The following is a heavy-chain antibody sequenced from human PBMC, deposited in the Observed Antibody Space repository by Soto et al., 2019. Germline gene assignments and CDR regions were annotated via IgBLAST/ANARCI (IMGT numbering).Heavy chain of an antibody. Sequence: ASVKVSCKASGYTFTSYEINWVRPATGQGLEWMGWMNPNSGNTGYAQKFQGRVTMTRNTSISTAYMELSSLRSEDTAVYYCARGGEDIVVVPAAMPPYYYYYYMDVWGKGTTVTVSS. J-gene: IGHJ6*03. CDR3: ARGGEDIVVVPAAMPPYYYYYYMDV. V-gene: IGHV1-8*01. CDR2: MNPNSGNT. D-gene: IGHD2-2*01. CDR1: GYTFTSYE.